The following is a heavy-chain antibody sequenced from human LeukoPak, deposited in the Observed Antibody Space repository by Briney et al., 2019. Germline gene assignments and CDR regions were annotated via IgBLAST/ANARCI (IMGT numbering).Heavy chain of an antibody. J-gene: IGHJ4*02. V-gene: IGHV1-46*01. CDR3: AKATSDILYFDY. CDR1: GYTFTNYY. CDR2: INPGGRSI. Sequence: VASVKVSCKASGYTFTNYYIHWVRQAPGQGLEWMGIINPGGRSISYAQKFQGRVTMTRDTSTSTVYMELSSLRSEDTAVYYCAKATSDILYFDYWGQGTLVTVSS.